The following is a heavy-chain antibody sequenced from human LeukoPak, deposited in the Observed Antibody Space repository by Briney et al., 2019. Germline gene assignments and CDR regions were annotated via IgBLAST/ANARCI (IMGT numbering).Heavy chain of an antibody. J-gene: IGHJ4*02. D-gene: IGHD3-22*01. V-gene: IGHV3-21*06. CDR1: GFTFSSYS. CDR2: IGSSSSYI. CDR3: ASPPGYYDTSGYIVY. Sequence: GRSLRLSCAASGFTFSSYSMNWVRQAPGKGLEWVSSIGSSSSYIYYADSVKGRFTISRDNAKNSLYLQMNSLRAEDTAVYYCASPPGYYDTSGYIVYWGQGTLVTVSS.